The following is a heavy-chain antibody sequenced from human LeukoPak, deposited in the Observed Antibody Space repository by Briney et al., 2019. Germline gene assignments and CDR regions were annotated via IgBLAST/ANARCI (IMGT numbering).Heavy chain of an antibody. J-gene: IGHJ6*03. CDR2: INSDGRRT. CDR1: GFTISNHW. V-gene: IGHV3-74*01. CDR3: AREVEVVPATMGAYYYYYMDV. Sequence: GGSLRLSCAASGFTISNHWMHWVRHAPGKGLVWVSRINSDGRRTSYADSVKGRFSISRDNAKNTLYLQMNSLRPDDTAVYYCAREVEVVPATMGAYYYYYMDVWGKGTTVTVSS. D-gene: IGHD2-2*01.